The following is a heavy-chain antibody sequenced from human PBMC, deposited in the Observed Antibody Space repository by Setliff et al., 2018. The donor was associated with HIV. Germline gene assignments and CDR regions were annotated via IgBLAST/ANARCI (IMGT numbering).Heavy chain of an antibody. CDR3: AKDVARRLAAIGRRGFSDS. Sequence: GGSLRLSCAASGFTFSSSWMTWVRQAPGRGLEYVAGMNRDGREKLYADSVKGRFTISRDNSRNTLYLQMHSLTPEDTAVYYCAKDVARRLAAIGRRGFSDSWGQGTLVTVSS. J-gene: IGHJ4*02. D-gene: IGHD6-13*01. CDR2: MNRDGREK. CDR1: GFTFSSSW. V-gene: IGHV3-7*04.